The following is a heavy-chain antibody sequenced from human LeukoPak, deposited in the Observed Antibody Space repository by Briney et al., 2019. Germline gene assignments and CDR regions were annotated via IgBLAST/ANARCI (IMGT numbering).Heavy chain of an antibody. V-gene: IGHV1-24*01. J-gene: IGHJ6*02. Sequence: GASVKVSCKACGYTLTELSMHWVRQAPGKRLEWMGGFDPEDGETIYAQKFQGRVTMTEDTSTDTAYMELSSLRSEDTAVYYCATGADYDILRTYYYYYGMYVWGQGTTVTVSS. D-gene: IGHD3-9*01. CDR3: ATGADYDILRTYYYYYGMYV. CDR2: FDPEDGET. CDR1: GYTLTELS.